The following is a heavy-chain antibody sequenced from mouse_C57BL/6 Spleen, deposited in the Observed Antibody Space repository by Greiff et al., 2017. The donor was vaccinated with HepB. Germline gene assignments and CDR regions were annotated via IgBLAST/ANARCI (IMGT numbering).Heavy chain of an antibody. J-gene: IGHJ3*01. V-gene: IGHV14-3*01. CDR1: GFNIKNTY. D-gene: IGHD1-1*01. CDR3: ARSYYGSSSAWFAY. Sequence: EVKLVESVAELVRPGASVKLSCTASGFNIKNTYMHWVKQRPEQGLEWIGRIDPANGNTKYAPKFQGKATITADTSSNTAYLQLSSLTSEDTAIYYCARSYYGSSSAWFAYWGQGTLVTVSA. CDR2: IDPANGNT.